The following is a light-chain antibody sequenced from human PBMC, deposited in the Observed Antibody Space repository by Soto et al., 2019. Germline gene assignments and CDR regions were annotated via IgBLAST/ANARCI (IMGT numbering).Light chain of an antibody. CDR3: ASHTTSSTWV. Sequence: QSALTQAASASGSPGQSITISCTGTSSDVGAYNRVSWYQQRPGKAPKVVIFEVNNRPSGVSSRFSGSKSGNTASLTISGLQTEDEADYYCASHTTSSTWVFGGGTKVTVL. CDR1: SSDVGAYNR. CDR2: EVN. J-gene: IGLJ3*02. V-gene: IGLV2-14*01.